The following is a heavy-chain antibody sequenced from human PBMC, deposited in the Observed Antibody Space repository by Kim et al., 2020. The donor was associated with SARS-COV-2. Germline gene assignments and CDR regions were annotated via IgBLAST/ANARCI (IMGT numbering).Heavy chain of an antibody. Sequence: ASVKVSCKASGYTFTGQYMHWVRQAPGQGPEWIGRINPNTGVANYAQKFQGRVTMTRDTSISTAYLEVNRLNSDDPALYYCATDVDDCNGVNCYSSAMGFWGQRTPVTVSS. D-gene: IGHD2-15*01. CDR3: ATDVDDCNGVNCYSSAMGF. CDR2: INPNTGVA. V-gene: IGHV1-2*06. J-gene: IGHJ4*02. CDR1: GYTFTGQY.